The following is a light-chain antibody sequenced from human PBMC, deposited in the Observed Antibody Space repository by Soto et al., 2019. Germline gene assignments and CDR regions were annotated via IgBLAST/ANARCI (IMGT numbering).Light chain of an antibody. J-gene: IGKJ2*01. CDR1: QGISSF. CDR3: QQLHTYPYT. Sequence: DIQLTQSPSFLSASVGDRVTITCRASQGISSFLAWYQQKPGGTPKLLIYAASTLQSGVPSRFSGSGSGTDFTLTITGLQPEDFANYYCQQLHTYPYTFGQGTKLEIK. CDR2: AAS. V-gene: IGKV1-9*01.